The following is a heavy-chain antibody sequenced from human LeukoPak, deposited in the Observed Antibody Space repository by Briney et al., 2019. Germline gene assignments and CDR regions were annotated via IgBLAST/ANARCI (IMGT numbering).Heavy chain of an antibody. CDR2: IIPILGIA. V-gene: IGHV1-69*04. Sequence: SVKVSCKASGATFSSYTISWVRQAPGQRLEWMGRIIPILGIANYAQKFQCRVTITADKSTSTAYMELSSLRSEDTAVYYCARDPPDKKSGYNVDYWGQGTLVTVSS. J-gene: IGHJ4*02. CDR3: ARDPPDKKSGYNVDY. D-gene: IGHD3-3*01. CDR1: GATFSSYT.